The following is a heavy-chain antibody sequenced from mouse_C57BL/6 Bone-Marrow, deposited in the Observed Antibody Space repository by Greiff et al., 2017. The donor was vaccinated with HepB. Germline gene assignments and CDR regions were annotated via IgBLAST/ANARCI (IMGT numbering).Heavy chain of an antibody. V-gene: IGHV1-19*01. CDR1: GYTFTDYY. Sequence: EVQLQQSGPVLVKPGASVKMSCKASGYTFTDYYMNWVKQSHGKSLEWIGVINPYNGGTSYNQKFKGKATLTVDKSSSTAYMELNSLTSEDSAVYYCARSTVVGYWYFDVWGTGTTVTVSS. CDR2: INPYNGGT. D-gene: IGHD1-1*01. CDR3: ARSTVVGYWYFDV. J-gene: IGHJ1*03.